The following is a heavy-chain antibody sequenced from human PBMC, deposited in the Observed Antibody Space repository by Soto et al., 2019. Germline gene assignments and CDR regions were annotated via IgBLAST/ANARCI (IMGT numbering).Heavy chain of an antibody. CDR3: AREDYSNLYYYYGMDV. Sequence: QVQLQESGPGLVKTSQTLSLTCTVSGGSISSGGYYWSWIRQHPGKGLEWIGYIYYSGSTYYNPSLKSRVTISVDTSKNQFSLKLSSVTAADTAVYYCAREDYSNLYYYYGMDVWGQGTTVTVSS. CDR2: IYYSGST. V-gene: IGHV4-31*03. J-gene: IGHJ6*02. CDR1: GGSISSGGYY. D-gene: IGHD4-4*01.